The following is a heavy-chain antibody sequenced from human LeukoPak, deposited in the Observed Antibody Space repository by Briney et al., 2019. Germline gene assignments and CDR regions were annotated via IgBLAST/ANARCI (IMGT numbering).Heavy chain of an antibody. V-gene: IGHV1-18*01. Sequence: ASVKVSCKASGYTFTSYGISWVRQAPGQGLEWMGWISAYNGSTNYAQKLQGRVTMTTDTSTSTAYMELRSLRSDDTAVYYCARDGPQYCSGGSCYSGYWGQGTLVTVSS. D-gene: IGHD2-15*01. J-gene: IGHJ4*02. CDR3: ARDGPQYCSGGSCYSGY. CDR1: GYTFTSYG. CDR2: ISAYNGST.